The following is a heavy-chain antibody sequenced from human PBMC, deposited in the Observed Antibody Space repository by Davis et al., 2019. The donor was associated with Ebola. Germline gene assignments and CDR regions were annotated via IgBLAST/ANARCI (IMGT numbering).Heavy chain of an antibody. CDR1: GFTFSSYA. D-gene: IGHD3-3*01. J-gene: IGHJ4*02. CDR2: ISYDGSNK. V-gene: IGHV3-30*14. Sequence: PGGSLRLSCAASGFTFSSYAMHWVRQAPGKGLEWVAVISYDGSNKYYADSVKGRFTISRDNSKNTLYLQMGSLRAEDMAVYYCARGGRYYDFWSGYPHPFDYWGQGTLVTVSS. CDR3: ARGGRYYDFWSGYPHPFDY.